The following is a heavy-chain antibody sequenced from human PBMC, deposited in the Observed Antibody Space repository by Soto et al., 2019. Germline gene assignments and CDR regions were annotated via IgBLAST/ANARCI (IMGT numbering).Heavy chain of an antibody. CDR2: ISYAGSNK. Sequence: QVQLVESGGGVVQPGRSLRLSCAASGFTFSSYAMHWVRQAPGKGLEWVAVISYAGSNKYYADSVKGRFTISRDNSKNTLCLQMNSLRAEDTAVYYCARPLWRDDYNWGYFDLWGRGTLVTVSS. CDR1: GFTFSSYA. CDR3: ARPLWRDDYNWGYFDL. V-gene: IGHV3-30-3*01. D-gene: IGHD4-4*01. J-gene: IGHJ2*01.